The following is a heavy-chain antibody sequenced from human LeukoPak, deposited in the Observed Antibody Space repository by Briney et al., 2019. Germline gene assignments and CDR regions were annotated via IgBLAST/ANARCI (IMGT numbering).Heavy chain of an antibody. CDR1: RFTFSSYA. CDR3: ATTRYNYGYYFDY. D-gene: IGHD3-10*01. V-gene: IGHV3-23*01. J-gene: IGHJ4*02. CDR2: ISGSGGNT. Sequence: AGGSLRLSCAASRFTFSSYAMSWVRQAPGKGLKWVSVISGSGGNTYYADSVKGRFTISRDNSKNTLNLQMSSLRVEDTAVYYCATTRYNYGYYFDYWGQGTLVTVSS.